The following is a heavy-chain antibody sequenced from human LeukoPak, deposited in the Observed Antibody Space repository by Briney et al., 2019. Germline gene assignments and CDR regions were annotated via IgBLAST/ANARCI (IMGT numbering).Heavy chain of an antibody. CDR1: GFTFINAW. V-gene: IGHV3-48*04. Sequence: GGSLRLSCAASGFTFINAWMAWVRQAPGKGLEWVSYISSSGSTIYYADSVKGRFTISRDNAKNSLYLQMNSLRAEDTAVYYCARDPDYYDSSGFYDYWGQGTLVTVSS. J-gene: IGHJ4*02. CDR3: ARDPDYYDSSGFYDY. CDR2: ISSSGSTI. D-gene: IGHD3-22*01.